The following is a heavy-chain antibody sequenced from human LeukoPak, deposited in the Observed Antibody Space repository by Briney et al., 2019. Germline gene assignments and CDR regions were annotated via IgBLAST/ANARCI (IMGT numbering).Heavy chain of an antibody. CDR3: ARWGGRDGYNLGY. CDR1: GYTFTGYY. CDR2: INPNSGGT. D-gene: IGHD5-24*01. Sequence: ASVKVSCKASGYTFTGYYMHWVRQAPGQGLEWMGWINPNSGGTNYAQKFQGRVTMTRDTSISTAYMELSRLRSDDTAVYYCARWGGRDGYNLGYWGQGTLVTVSS. J-gene: IGHJ4*02. V-gene: IGHV1-2*02.